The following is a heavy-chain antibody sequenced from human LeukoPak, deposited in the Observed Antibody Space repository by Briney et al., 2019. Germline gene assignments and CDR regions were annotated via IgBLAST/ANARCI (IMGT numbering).Heavy chain of an antibody. V-gene: IGHV3-23*01. CDR2: IVGSGVTT. D-gene: IGHD1-26*01. CDR1: GFTFSNYG. J-gene: IGHJ4*02. CDR3: ARRRYSGSSQHFDY. Sequence: GGSLRLSCVASGFTFSNYGMNWVRQAPGKGLEWVSGIVGSGVTTYYADSVKGRFTISRDNSKNTLYLHMNSLRAEDTAIYYCARRRYSGSSQHFDYWGQGTLVTVSS.